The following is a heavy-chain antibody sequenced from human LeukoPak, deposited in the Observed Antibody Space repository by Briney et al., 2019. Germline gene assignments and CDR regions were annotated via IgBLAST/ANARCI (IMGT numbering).Heavy chain of an antibody. Sequence: PGGSLRLSCAASGFTFSSYSMNWVRQAPGKGLEWVSSISSSSSYIYYADSVKGRFTISRDNAKNSLYLQMNSLRAEDTAVYYCARDLGELPQSLYPRFDPWGQGTLVTVSS. CDR1: GFTFSSYS. D-gene: IGHD1-26*01. CDR3: ARDLGELPQSLYPRFDP. J-gene: IGHJ5*02. CDR2: ISSSSSYI. V-gene: IGHV3-21*01.